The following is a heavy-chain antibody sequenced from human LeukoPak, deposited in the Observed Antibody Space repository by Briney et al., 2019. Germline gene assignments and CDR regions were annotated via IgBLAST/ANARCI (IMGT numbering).Heavy chain of an antibody. CDR1: GGSFSGYY. V-gene: IGHV4-34*01. J-gene: IGHJ6*02. CDR2: INHSGST. D-gene: IGHD6-19*01. Sequence: PSETLSLTCAVYGGSFSGYYWSWIRQPPGKGLEWIGEINHSGSTNYHPSLKSRVTISVDTSKNQFSLKLSSVTAADTAVYYCASTLTVAGPSVMDVWGQGTTVTVSS. CDR3: ASTLTVAGPSVMDV.